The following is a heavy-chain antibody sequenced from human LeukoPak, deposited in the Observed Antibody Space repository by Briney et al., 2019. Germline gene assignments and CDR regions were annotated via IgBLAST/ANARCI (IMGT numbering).Heavy chain of an antibody. D-gene: IGHD2-8*02. CDR3: ARAVTGDYFDY. J-gene: IGHJ4*02. CDR2: IYYSGST. Sequence: TSETLSLTCTVSGGSISSYYWSWIRQPPGKGLEWIGYIYYSGSTNYNPSLKSRVTISVDTSKNQFSLKLSSVTAADTAVYYCARAVTGDYFDYWGQGTLVTVSS. V-gene: IGHV4-59*01. CDR1: GGSISSYY.